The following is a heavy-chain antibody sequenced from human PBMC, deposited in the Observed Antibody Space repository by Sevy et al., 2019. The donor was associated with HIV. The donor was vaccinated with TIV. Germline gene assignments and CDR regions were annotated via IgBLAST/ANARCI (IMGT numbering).Heavy chain of an antibody. J-gene: IGHJ4*02. CDR1: GFTFSSYA. V-gene: IGHV3-23*01. CDR3: AREGCTKPHDY. D-gene: IGHD2-8*01. CDR2: FSFGCGEI. Sequence: GGSLRLSCAASGFTFSSYAMSWVRQAPGKGLEWVSTFSFGCGEINYADSVKGRFTISRDNSKSSVYLQMNNLRPEDTAVYYCAREGCTKPHDYWGQGTLVTVSS.